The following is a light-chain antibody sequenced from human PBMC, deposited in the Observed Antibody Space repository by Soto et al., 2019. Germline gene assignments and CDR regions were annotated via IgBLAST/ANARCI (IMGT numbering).Light chain of an antibody. CDR3: QQYNNWPPLN. Sequence: IVLTHSPSTLSLSPGERATLSCRSSQTVIIYLALYQQKPGQAPKLLIYKASNRATGIPARFSGSGSGTEFTLTISSLQSEDFAVYYCQQYNNWPPLNFGRGTKVDIK. V-gene: IGKV3-15*01. J-gene: IGKJ4*01. CDR2: KAS. CDR1: QTVIIY.